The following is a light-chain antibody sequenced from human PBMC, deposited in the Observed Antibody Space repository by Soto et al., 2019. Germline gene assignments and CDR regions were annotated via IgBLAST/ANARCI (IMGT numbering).Light chain of an antibody. V-gene: IGLV2-14*01. CDR3: SSYTSSSRFV. CDR2: DVS. J-gene: IGLJ1*01. CDR1: SSDVGGYNY. Sequence: ALTQPASVSGSPGQSITISCPGTSSDVGGYNYVSWYQQHPGKAPKLMMYDVSNRPSGVSNRFSGSKSGNTASLTISGLQAEDEADYYCSSYTSSSRFVFGTGTKVTVL.